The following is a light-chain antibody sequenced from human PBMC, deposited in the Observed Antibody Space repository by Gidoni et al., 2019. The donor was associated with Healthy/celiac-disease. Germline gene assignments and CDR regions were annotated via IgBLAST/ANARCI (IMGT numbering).Light chain of an antibody. Sequence: YQLTQPPSQSLSPGQTARITCSADPLPKQYAYWYQQKPGQAAVLVIYKDSERPSGIPERFYGSSTGTTGKLTISGVQAEDEDDYYCKSADSSGTYVFGTGTKVTVL. V-gene: IGLV3-25*03. J-gene: IGLJ1*01. CDR3: KSADSSGTYV. CDR1: PLPKQY. CDR2: KDS.